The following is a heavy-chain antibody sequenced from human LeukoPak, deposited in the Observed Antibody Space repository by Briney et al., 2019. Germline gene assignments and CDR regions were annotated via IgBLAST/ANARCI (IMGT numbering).Heavy chain of an antibody. D-gene: IGHD1-26*01. CDR1: GFTFSDYY. CDR2: ISSSGSTI. J-gene: IGHJ3*02. V-gene: IGHV3-11*04. CDR3: ARDGQASGSYLSSGMSDAFDI. Sequence: GGSLRLSCAASGFTFSDYYMSWIRQAPGKGLEWVSYISSSGSTIYYADSVKGRFTISRDNAKNSLYLQMNSLRAEDTAVYYCARDGQASGSYLSSGMSDAFDIWGQGTMVTVSS.